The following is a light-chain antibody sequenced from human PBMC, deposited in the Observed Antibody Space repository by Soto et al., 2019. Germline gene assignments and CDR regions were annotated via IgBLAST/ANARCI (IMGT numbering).Light chain of an antibody. CDR1: QSVFSSSAKRDY. CDR2: DTS. J-gene: IGKJ2*01. CDR3: QQYLSAPLT. Sequence: DIVMTQSPDSLAVSLGERATINCKSSQSVFSSSAKRDYLAWFQQKAGQAPKTLIYDTSTREPGVPGRFSGSGSGTEFTLTITNLQAEDVATYYCQQYLSAPLTFDQGTKVEIK. V-gene: IGKV4-1*01.